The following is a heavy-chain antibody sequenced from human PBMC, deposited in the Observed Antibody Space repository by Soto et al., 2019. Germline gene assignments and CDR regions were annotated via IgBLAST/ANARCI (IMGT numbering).Heavy chain of an antibody. V-gene: IGHV3-23*01. J-gene: IGHJ5*02. CDR3: AKRNDP. CDR2: ISGSGVTP. CDR1: GFTFSTYA. Sequence: PGGSLRLSCAASGFTFSTYAMNWVRQAPGKGLEWVSSISGSGVTPYYADSVKGRFTISRDNSKNTLFLQMNSLRADDTAVYYCAKRNDPRGLGTLVTVSS.